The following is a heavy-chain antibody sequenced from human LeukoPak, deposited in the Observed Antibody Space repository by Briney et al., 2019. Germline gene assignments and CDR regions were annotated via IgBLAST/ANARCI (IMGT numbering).Heavy chain of an antibody. Sequence: SETLSLTCAVSGFSISSGYYWGWTRKPPGRGLGWLGIIYHSGSTYYNPSLKSRVTISVDTSKNQFSLKLSSVTAPDTAVYYCAGQTTVVTTTLFDYWGQGTLVTVSS. CDR3: AGQTTVVTTTLFDY. D-gene: IGHD4-23*01. CDR2: IYHSGST. V-gene: IGHV4-38-2*01. CDR1: GFSISSGYY. J-gene: IGHJ4*02.